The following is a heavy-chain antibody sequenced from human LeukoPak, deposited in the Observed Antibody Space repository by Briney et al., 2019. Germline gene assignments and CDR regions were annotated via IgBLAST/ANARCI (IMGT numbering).Heavy chain of an antibody. CDR3: ARSGPPAWSGYREDYYMDV. D-gene: IGHD3-3*01. Sequence: GGSLRLSCAASGFTVSSNYMSWVRQAPGKGLEWVSVIYSGGSTYYADSVKGRFTISRDNSKNTLYLQMNSLRAEDTAVYYCARSGPPAWSGYREDYYMDVWGKGTTVTVSS. J-gene: IGHJ6*03. CDR1: GFTVSSNY. CDR2: IYSGGST. V-gene: IGHV3-53*01.